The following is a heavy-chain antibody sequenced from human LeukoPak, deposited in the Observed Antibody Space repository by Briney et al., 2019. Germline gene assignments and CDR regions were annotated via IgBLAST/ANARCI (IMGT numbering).Heavy chain of an antibody. CDR2: ISGSGGST. D-gene: IGHD3-16*01. CDR1: GFTFSSYA. V-gene: IGHV3-23*01. J-gene: IGHJ3*02. Sequence: PGGSLRLSCAASGFTFSSYAMSWVRQAPGKGLEWVSAISGSGGSTYYADSVKGRFTTSRDNSKNTLYLQMNSLRAEDTAVYYCAKAGGRLRSTKGDAFDIWGQGTMVTVSS. CDR3: AKAGGRLRSTKGDAFDI.